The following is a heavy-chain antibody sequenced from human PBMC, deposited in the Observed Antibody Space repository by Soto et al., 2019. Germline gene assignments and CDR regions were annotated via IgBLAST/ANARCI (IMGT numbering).Heavy chain of an antibody. CDR3: ARDQLHCSGGTCSPDPLGH. CDR2: IYSGGST. D-gene: IGHD2-15*01. J-gene: IGHJ4*02. Sequence: EVQLVESGGGLVQPGGSLRLSCAASGFSVSNNYMTWVRQAPGKGLEWVSVIYSGGSTHYADSVRGRFTISRDNSKKTLYLQMDSLRAEDTGVYYCARDQLHCSGGTCSPDPLGHWGRGTLVTVSS. CDR1: GFSVSNNY. V-gene: IGHV3-66*01.